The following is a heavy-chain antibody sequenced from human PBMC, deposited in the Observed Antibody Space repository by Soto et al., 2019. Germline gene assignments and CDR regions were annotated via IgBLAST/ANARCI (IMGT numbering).Heavy chain of an antibody. CDR3: AREILRDYYDSSGYYPEYFDY. CDR2: IIPIFGTA. Sequence: SVKVSCKASGGTFSSYAISWVRQAPGQGLEWMGGIIPIFGTANYAQKFQGRVTITADESTSTAYMELSSLRSEDTAVYYCAREILRDYYDSSGYYPEYFDYWGQGTLVTVSS. CDR1: GGTFSSYA. J-gene: IGHJ4*02. V-gene: IGHV1-69*13. D-gene: IGHD3-22*01.